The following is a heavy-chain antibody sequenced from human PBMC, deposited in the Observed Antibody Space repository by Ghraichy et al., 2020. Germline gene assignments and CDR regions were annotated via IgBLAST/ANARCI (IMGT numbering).Heavy chain of an antibody. CDR1: GYSISSGYY. J-gene: IGHJ5*02. D-gene: IGHD6-6*01. V-gene: IGHV4-38-2*01. Sequence: SETLSLTCAVSGYSISSGYYWGWIRQPPGKGLEWIGSIYHSGSTYYNPSLKSRVTISVDTSKNQFSLNLSSVTAADTAVFYCARLSAARPIFWFDPLGPGNPGHRLL. CDR2: IYHSGST. CDR3: ARLSAARPIFWFDP.